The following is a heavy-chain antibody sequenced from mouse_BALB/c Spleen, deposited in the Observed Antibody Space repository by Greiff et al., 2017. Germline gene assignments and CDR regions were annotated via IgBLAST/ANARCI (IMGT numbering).Heavy chain of an antibody. J-gene: IGHJ4*01. Sequence: EVNVVESGGDLVKPGGSLKLSCAASGFTFSSYGLSWVRQTPDKRLEWVATISSGGSYTYYPDSVKGRFTISRDNAKNTLYLQMSSLKSEDTAMYYCTRRFTTAKDYAMDDWGQGTSVTVSS. D-gene: IGHD1-2*01. CDR3: TRRFTTAKDYAMDD. V-gene: IGHV5-6*02. CDR2: ISSGGSYT. CDR1: GFTFSSYG.